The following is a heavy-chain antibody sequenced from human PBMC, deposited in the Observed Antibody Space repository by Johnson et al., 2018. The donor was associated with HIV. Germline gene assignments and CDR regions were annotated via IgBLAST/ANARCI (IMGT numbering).Heavy chain of an antibody. CDR2: ISYDGSNK. V-gene: IGHV3-30-3*01. CDR3: AMGGVHCSGGSCYSRNAFDI. CDR1: GFSFSSFA. D-gene: IGHD2-15*01. Sequence: QVQLVESGGGVVQPGRSLRLSCVASGFSFSSFAMHWVRQAPGKGLEWVSVISYDGSNKYYADSVKGRFTISRDNSKNTLYLEMNSLRAEDTAMYYCAMGGVHCSGGSCYSRNAFDIWGQGTMVTVSS. J-gene: IGHJ3*02.